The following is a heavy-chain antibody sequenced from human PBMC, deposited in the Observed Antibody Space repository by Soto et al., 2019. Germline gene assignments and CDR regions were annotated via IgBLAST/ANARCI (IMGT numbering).Heavy chain of an antibody. V-gene: IGHV1-18*01. CDR1: GYSFTSYG. J-gene: IGHJ4*02. CDR3: ASISXDVXXGGETALHY. CDR2: VSAYNGNT. Sequence: QVQLVESRAEVKKPGASVKVSCKASGYSFTSYGISWVRQAPGHGLEWMGWVSAYNGNTNYAQKLQGRVTMTTNTSPSTANMEPRSLRSDDTPVYYCASISXDVXXGGETALHYWGQGTLVTVSS. D-gene: IGHD3-9*01.